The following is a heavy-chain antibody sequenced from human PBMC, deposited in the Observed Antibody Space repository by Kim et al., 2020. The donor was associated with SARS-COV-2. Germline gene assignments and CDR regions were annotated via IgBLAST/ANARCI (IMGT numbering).Heavy chain of an antibody. D-gene: IGHD3-10*01. Sequence: GRFTISRDNSKNTLYLQMNSLRAEDTAVYYCARGEVRYYYGSGSPWYMDVWGKGTTVTVSS. V-gene: IGHV3-30*07. CDR3: ARGEVRYYYGSGSPWYMDV. J-gene: IGHJ6*03.